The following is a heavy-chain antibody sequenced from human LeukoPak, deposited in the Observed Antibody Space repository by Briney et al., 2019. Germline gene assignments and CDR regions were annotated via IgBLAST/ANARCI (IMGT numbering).Heavy chain of an antibody. CDR3: AREAFEYGSGSYYIDY. CDR1: GGSFSGYY. D-gene: IGHD3-10*01. J-gene: IGHJ4*02. Sequence: PSETLSLTCAVYGGSFSGYYWSWIRQPPGKGLEWIGEINHSGSTNYNPSLKSRVTISVDTSKNQFSLKLSSVTAADTAVYYCAREAFEYGSGSYYIDYWGQGTLVTVSS. V-gene: IGHV4-34*01. CDR2: INHSGST.